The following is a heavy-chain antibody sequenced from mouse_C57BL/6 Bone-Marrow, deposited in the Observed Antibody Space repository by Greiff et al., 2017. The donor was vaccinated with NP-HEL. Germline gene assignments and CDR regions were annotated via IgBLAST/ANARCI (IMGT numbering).Heavy chain of an antibody. CDR3: ASPRHYYAMDY. J-gene: IGHJ4*01. CDR1: GYTFTSYW. CDR2: IDPSDSYT. Sequence: QVQLQQPGAELVKPGASVKLSCKASGYTFTSYWMQWVKQRPGQGLEWLGEIDPSDSYTNYNQKFKGKATLPVDTSSSTAYMQLSSLTSEDSAVYYCASPRHYYAMDYWGQGTSVTVSS. V-gene: IGHV1-50*01.